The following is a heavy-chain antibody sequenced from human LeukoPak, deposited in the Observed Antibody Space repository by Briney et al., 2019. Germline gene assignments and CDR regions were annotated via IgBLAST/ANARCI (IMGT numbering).Heavy chain of an antibody. Sequence: GASVKVSCKASGYTFTSHDINWVRQATGQGLEWMGWMNPNSGNTGYAQKFQGRVTMTRNTSISTAYMELSSLRSEDTAVYYCARGTYYDFWSGYFPLYYYYYMDVWGKGTTVTVSS. CDR2: MNPNSGNT. J-gene: IGHJ6*03. CDR1: GYTFTSHD. D-gene: IGHD3-3*01. V-gene: IGHV1-8*01. CDR3: ARGTYYDFWSGYFPLYYYYYMDV.